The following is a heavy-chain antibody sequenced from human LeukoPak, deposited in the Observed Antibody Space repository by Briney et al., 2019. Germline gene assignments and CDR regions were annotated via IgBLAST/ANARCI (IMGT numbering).Heavy chain of an antibody. J-gene: IGHJ4*02. D-gene: IGHD4-11*01. Sequence: GGSLRLSFAASGFTFTSYGMHWVRQAPGKGLEWVAVIWSDGTNKYYADSVKGRFAISRDDSKNMVYLQMNSLRVEDTAVYYCAKDIERGFDYTNSLDYWGQGTLVTVSS. CDR1: GFTFTSYG. CDR3: AKDIERGFDYTNSLDY. CDR2: IWSDGTNK. V-gene: IGHV3-33*06.